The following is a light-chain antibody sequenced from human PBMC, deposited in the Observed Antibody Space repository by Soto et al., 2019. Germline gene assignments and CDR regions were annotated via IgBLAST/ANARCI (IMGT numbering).Light chain of an antibody. Sequence: DIQMTQSPSTLSASVGDRVTITCRATQTISTYLAWYQQKPGRAPKLLIYDASALEGGVPSRFSGSGSGTEFTLTISSLQPEDFATYYCQQYGSYSSWTFGQGTKVDIK. V-gene: IGKV1-5*01. CDR3: QQYGSYSSWT. J-gene: IGKJ1*01. CDR2: DAS. CDR1: QTISTY.